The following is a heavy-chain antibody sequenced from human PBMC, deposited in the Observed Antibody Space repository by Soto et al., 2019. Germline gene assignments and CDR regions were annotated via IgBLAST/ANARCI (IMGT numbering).Heavy chain of an antibody. CDR3: ASATVVAATFDF. D-gene: IGHD2-15*01. Sequence: EVQLVESGGGLVKPGGSLTLSCAASGFAFRSYNMNWVRQAPGKWLEWVASISSGSSNIYYADSVKGRFTISRDNAKNSLFLQMDSLRAEDSAVYYCASATVVAATFDFWGQGTLVTVSS. J-gene: IGHJ4*02. CDR2: ISSGSSNI. V-gene: IGHV3-21*01. CDR1: GFAFRSYN.